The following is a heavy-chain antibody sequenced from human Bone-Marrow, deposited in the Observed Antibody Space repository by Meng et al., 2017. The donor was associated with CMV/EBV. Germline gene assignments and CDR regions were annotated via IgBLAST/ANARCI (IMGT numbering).Heavy chain of an antibody. D-gene: IGHD6-19*01. CDR1: GFTFSSYA. CDR2: ISGSGGST. V-gene: IGHV3-23*01. J-gene: IGHJ4*02. Sequence: GESLKISCAASGFTFSSYAMSWVRQAPGKGLEWVSAISGSGGSTYYADSVKGRFTISRDNSKNTLYLQMNSLRAEDTAVYYCATSGWGADYFDYWGQGTLVTGYS. CDR3: ATSGWGADYFDY.